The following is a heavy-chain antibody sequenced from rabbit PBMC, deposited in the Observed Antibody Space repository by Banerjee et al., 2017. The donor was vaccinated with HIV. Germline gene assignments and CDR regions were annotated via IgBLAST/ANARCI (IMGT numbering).Heavy chain of an antibody. V-gene: IGHV1S40*01. CDR3: ARSFNL. Sequence: QSLEESGGDLVKPGASLTLTCKASGFSFSSNNMCWVRQAPGKGLEWIACIVTSTGSTYYANWVNGRFTISKTSSTTVTLQMTSLTAADTATYFCARSFNLWGPGTLSPS. CDR1: GFSFSSNN. J-gene: IGHJ4*01. CDR2: IVTSTGST.